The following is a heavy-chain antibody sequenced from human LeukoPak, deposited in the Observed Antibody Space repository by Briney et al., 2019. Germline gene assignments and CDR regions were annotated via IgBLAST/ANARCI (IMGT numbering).Heavy chain of an antibody. V-gene: IGHV4-34*01. D-gene: IGHD3-10*01. Sequence: SETLSLTCAVYGGSFSGYYWSWIRQPPGKGLEWIGEINHSGSTNYNPSLKSRVTISVDTSKNQFSLKLSSVTAADTAVYYCARLSGSGSYSSFDYWGQGTLVTVSS. CDR1: GGSFSGYY. J-gene: IGHJ4*02. CDR2: INHSGST. CDR3: ARLSGSGSYSSFDY.